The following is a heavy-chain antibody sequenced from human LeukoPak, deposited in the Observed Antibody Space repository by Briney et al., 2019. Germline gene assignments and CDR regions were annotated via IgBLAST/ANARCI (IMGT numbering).Heavy chain of an antibody. D-gene: IGHD2-8*02. V-gene: IGHV3-33*01. CDR2: IWYDGSNK. CDR1: GFTFSSYG. CDR3: ASLVVAVGVDY. Sequence: PGGSLRLSCAASGFTFSSYGMHWVRQAPGKGLEWVAVIWYDGSNKYYADSVKGRFTISRDNSKNTLYLQMNSLRAEDTAVYYCASLVVAVGVDYWGQGTLVTVSS. J-gene: IGHJ4*02.